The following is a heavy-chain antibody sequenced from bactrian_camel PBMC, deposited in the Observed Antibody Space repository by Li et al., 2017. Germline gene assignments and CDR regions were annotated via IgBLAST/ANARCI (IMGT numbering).Heavy chain of an antibody. CDR3: AARGPYCYTKLSVRDFTY. V-gene: IGHV3S39*01. CDR1: GYTYSSNC. D-gene: IGHD2*01. Sequence: HVQLVESGGGSVQPGGSLTLSCDASGYTYSSNCMGWFRQAPGKEREGVAQIYGPGGITEYDDSVKGRFTISQDNAKNTMYLQMNSLKPEDTAMYYCAARGPYCYTKLSVRDFTYWGQGTQVTVS. CDR2: IYGPGGIT. J-gene: IGHJ6*01.